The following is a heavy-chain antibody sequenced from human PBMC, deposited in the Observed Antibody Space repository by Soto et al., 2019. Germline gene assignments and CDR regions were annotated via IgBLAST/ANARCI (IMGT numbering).Heavy chain of an antibody. J-gene: IGHJ4*02. V-gene: IGHV4-30-2*01. CDR1: GGSISSGGYS. D-gene: IGHD3-22*01. CDR2: IYHSGST. CDR3: ARGGVDYYDSSGYYFSPYYFDY. Sequence: SETLSLTCAVSGGSISSGGYSWSWIRQPPGKGLEWIGYIYHSGSTYYNPSLKSRVTISVDRSKNQFSLKLSSVTAADTAVYYCARGGVDYYDSSGYYFSPYYFDYWXQGTLVTVSS.